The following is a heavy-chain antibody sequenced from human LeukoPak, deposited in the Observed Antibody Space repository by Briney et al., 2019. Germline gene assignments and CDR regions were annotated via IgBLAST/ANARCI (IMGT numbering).Heavy chain of an antibody. D-gene: IGHD3-22*01. Sequence: SETLSLTCTVSGGSISSYYWSWIRQPPGKGLEWIGYIYYSGSTNYNPSLKGRVTISVDTSKNQFSLKLSSVTAADTAVYYCAGGHDYYDSSGYYYEGGGDLYYFDYWGQGTLVTVSS. CDR2: IYYSGST. CDR1: GGSISSYY. J-gene: IGHJ4*02. V-gene: IGHV4-59*01. CDR3: AGGHDYYDSSGYYYEGGGDLYYFDY.